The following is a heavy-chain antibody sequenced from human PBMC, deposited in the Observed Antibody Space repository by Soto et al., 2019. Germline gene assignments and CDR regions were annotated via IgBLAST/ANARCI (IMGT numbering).Heavy chain of an antibody. V-gene: IGHV3-23*01. D-gene: IGHD6-19*01. Sequence: EVQLLESGGGLVQPGGSLRLSCAASGFTFSSYAMSWVRQAPGKGLEWVSAISGSGGSTYYADSVKGRFTISRDNSKNTLSLQMNSLRAEDTAVYYCANHIAVAGLFDYWGQGTLVTVSS. CDR1: GFTFSSYA. CDR2: ISGSGGST. J-gene: IGHJ4*02. CDR3: ANHIAVAGLFDY.